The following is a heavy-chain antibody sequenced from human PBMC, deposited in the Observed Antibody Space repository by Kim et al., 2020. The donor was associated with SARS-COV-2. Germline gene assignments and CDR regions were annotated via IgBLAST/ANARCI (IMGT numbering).Heavy chain of an antibody. CDR1: GYTFTSYG. Sequence: ASVKVSCKASGYTFTSYGITWVRQAPGEGLEWMGWISAYSGNTDYAQNLQGRVTMTTDPSTSTAYMELRSLRSDDTAVYYCARGRPVAGSFLFDYWGQGTLVTVSS. J-gene: IGHJ4*02. CDR3: ARGRPVAGSFLFDY. V-gene: IGHV1-18*04. CDR2: ISAYSGNT. D-gene: IGHD6-19*01.